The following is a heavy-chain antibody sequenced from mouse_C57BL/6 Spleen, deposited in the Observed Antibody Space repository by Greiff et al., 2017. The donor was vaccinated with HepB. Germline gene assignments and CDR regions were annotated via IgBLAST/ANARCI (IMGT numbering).Heavy chain of an antibody. Sequence: QVQLQQPGAELVRPGTSVKLSCKASGYTFTSYWMHWVKQRPGQGLEWIGVIDPSDSYTNYNQKFKGKATLTVDTSSSTAYMQLSSLTSEDSAVYYCATYSNSWYFDVWGTGTTVTVSS. D-gene: IGHD2-5*01. CDR3: ATYSNSWYFDV. J-gene: IGHJ1*03. CDR2: IDPSDSYT. V-gene: IGHV1-59*01. CDR1: GYTFTSYW.